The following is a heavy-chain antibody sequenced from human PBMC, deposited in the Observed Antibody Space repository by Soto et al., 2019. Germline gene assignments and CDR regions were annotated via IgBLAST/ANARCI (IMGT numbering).Heavy chain of an antibody. CDR3: ARQVGGWAPWYFDY. V-gene: IGHV4-59*08. D-gene: IGHD6-19*01. Sequence: QVQLQESGPGLVKPSETLSLTCTVSGGSISSYYWSWIRQPPGKGLEWIGYTYYSGSTNYNPSLKSRVTISVDTSKNQFSLKLSSVTAADTAVYYCARQVGGWAPWYFDYWGQGTLVTVSS. CDR2: TYYSGST. CDR1: GGSISSYY. J-gene: IGHJ4*02.